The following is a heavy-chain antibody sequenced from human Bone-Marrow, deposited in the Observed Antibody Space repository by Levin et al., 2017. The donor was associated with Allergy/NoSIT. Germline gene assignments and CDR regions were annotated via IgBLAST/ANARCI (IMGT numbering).Heavy chain of an antibody. D-gene: IGHD3-10*01. CDR1: GGSFSGYY. Sequence: SETLSLTCAVYGGSFSGYYWSWIRQPPGKGLEWIGEINHSGSTNYNPSLKSRVTISVDTSKNQFSLKLSSVTAADTAVYYCARGLWAYYYYYGMDVWGQGTTVTVSS. J-gene: IGHJ6*02. CDR3: ARGLWAYYYYYGMDV. CDR2: INHSGST. V-gene: IGHV4-34*01.